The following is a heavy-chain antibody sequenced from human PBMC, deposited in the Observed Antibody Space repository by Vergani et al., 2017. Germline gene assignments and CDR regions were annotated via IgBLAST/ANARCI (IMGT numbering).Heavy chain of an antibody. Sequence: QVQLVESGGGVVQPGRSLRLSCAASGFTFSSYAMHWVRQAPGKGLEWVAVISYDGSNKYYADSVKGRFTISRDNSKNTLYLQMNSRRAEDTAVYYCARDPGYSSSWYYFDYWGQGTLVVVSS. CDR1: GFTFSSYA. J-gene: IGHJ4*02. CDR2: ISYDGSNK. D-gene: IGHD6-13*01. V-gene: IGHV3-30-3*01. CDR3: ARDPGYSSSWYYFDY.